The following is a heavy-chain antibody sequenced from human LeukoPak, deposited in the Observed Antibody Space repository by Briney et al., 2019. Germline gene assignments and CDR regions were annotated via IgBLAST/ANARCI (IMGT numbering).Heavy chain of an antibody. J-gene: IGHJ4*02. CDR2: INPSGGST. Sequence: WASVKVSCKASGYTFTSYYMHWVRQAPGQGLEWMGIINPSGGSTSYAQKFQGRVTMTRDTSTSTVYMELSSLRSEDTAVYYCARAVAYYYDSSGYYAYWGQGTLVTVSS. CDR1: GYTFTSYY. CDR3: ARAVAYYYDSSGYYAY. D-gene: IGHD3-22*01. V-gene: IGHV1-46*01.